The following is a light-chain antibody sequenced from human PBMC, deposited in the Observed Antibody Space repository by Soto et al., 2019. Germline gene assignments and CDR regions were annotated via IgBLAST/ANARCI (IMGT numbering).Light chain of an antibody. Sequence: QSALTQPASVTGSPGQSITISCTGTTSDVGAFDRVSWFRQYPGTAPKLIIYEVTNRPSGVSSRFSGSRSVNTASLTISGLQPEDEADYYCSSYTIKNSWVFGGGTKLTVL. CDR2: EVT. V-gene: IGLV2-14*01. CDR1: TSDVGAFDR. CDR3: SSYTIKNSWV. J-gene: IGLJ3*02.